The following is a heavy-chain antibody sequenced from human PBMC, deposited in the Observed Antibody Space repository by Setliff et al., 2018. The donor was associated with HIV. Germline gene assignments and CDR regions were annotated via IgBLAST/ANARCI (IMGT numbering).Heavy chain of an antibody. CDR1: GYTFTSYY. Sequence: GASVKVSCKASGYTFTSYYIHWVRQAPGQGLEWMGRINPSGGSTSYAQKFQGRVTMTRDTSTSTVYMELSSLTSEDTAVYYCARDRELNWFDPWGQGTLVTVSS. J-gene: IGHJ5*02. CDR2: INPSGGST. V-gene: IGHV1-46*01. D-gene: IGHD3-10*01. CDR3: ARDRELNWFDP.